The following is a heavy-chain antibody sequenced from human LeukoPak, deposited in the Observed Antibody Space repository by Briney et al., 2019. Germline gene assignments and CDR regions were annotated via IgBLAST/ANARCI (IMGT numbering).Heavy chain of an antibody. CDR2: ISWNSGSL. D-gene: IGHD3-22*01. CDR3: AKGYDSSGSPSDY. V-gene: IGHV3-9*01. J-gene: IGHJ4*02. CDR1: GFTFDDYA. Sequence: GRSLRLSCAASGFTFDDYAMHWVRQAPGKGLEWVSGISWNSGSLGYADSVKGRFTISRDNAKNSLYLQMNSLRAEDTALYYCAKGYDSSGSPSDYWGQGTLVTVSS.